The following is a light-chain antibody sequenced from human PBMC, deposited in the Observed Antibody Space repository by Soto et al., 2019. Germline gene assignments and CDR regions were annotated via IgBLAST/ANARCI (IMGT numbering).Light chain of an antibody. J-gene: IGLJ1*01. CDR3: TSYTSYSTLDV. CDR2: EVS. Sequence: QSALTQPASVSGSPGQSITISCTGTSSDVGGYNYVSWYQQHPDKAPKLMIYEVSNRPSGVSNRFSGSKSGQTASLTISGLQSEDEADYFSTSYTSYSTLDVFGTGTKLTVL. V-gene: IGLV2-14*01. CDR1: SSDVGGYNY.